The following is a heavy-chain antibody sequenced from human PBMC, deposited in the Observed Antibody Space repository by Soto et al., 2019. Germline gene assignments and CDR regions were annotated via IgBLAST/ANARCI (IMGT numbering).Heavy chain of an antibody. CDR2: INPNSGGT. V-gene: IGHV1-2*04. CDR3: AREGVDCSSTSCYYYYGMDV. Sequence: QVQLVQSGAEVKKPGASVKVSCKASGYTFTGYYMHWVRQAPGQGLEWMGWINPNSGGTNYAQKFQGWVTMTRDTSSSTAYMELSRLRSDDTAVYYCAREGVDCSSTSCYYYYGMDVWGQGTTVTVSS. D-gene: IGHD2-2*01. CDR1: GYTFTGYY. J-gene: IGHJ6*02.